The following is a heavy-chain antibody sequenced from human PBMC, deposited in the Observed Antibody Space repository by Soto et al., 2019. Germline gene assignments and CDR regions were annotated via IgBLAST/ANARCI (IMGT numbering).Heavy chain of an antibody. CDR1: GGSISSGGYY. J-gene: IGHJ4*02. D-gene: IGHD6-13*01. CDR2: IYYSGST. V-gene: IGHV4-31*03. Sequence: TLSLTCTVSGGSISSGGYYWSWIRQHPGKGLEWIGYIYYSGSTYYNPSLKSRVTISVDTSKNQFSLKLSSVTAADTAVYYCARVTGEIAAAGTGYFDYWGQGTLVTVSS. CDR3: ARVTGEIAAAGTGYFDY.